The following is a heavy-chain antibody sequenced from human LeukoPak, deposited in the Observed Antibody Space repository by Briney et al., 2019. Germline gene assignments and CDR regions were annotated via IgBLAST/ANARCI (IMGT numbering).Heavy chain of an antibody. CDR3: ARDGSSNFGEFGLDY. J-gene: IGHJ4*02. CDR2: VYYSGSTSYNPSSGST. V-gene: IGHV4-59*01. Sequence: SETLSLTCTVSGGSISNYYWSWIRQPPGKGLEWIGYVYYSGSTSYNPSSGSTYYNPSLKSRVTISVDTSKNQFSLKLSSVTAADTAVYYCARDGSSNFGEFGLDYWGQGTLVTVSS. D-gene: IGHD3-16*01. CDR1: GGSISNYY.